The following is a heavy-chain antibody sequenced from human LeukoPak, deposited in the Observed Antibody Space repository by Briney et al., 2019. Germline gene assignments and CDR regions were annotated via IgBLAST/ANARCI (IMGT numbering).Heavy chain of an antibody. V-gene: IGHV4-34*01. Sequence: PSETLSLTCAVYGGSFSGYYWSWIRQPPGKGLEWIGEINHSGSTNYNPSLKSRVTISVDTSKNQFSLKLSSVTAADTAVYYCARGQDSTSTGYDFWSGYRPHDFDYWGQGTLVTVSS. CDR1: GGSFSGYY. CDR3: ARGQDSTSTGYDFWSGYRPHDFDY. D-gene: IGHD3-3*01. CDR2: INHSGST. J-gene: IGHJ4*02.